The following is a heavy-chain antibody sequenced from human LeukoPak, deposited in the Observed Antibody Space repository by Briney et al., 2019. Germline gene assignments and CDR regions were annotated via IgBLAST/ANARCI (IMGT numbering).Heavy chain of an antibody. CDR3: GRLGAAAVDY. D-gene: IGHD6-13*01. V-gene: IGHV1-46*01. CDR1: GYTFTSYS. J-gene: IGHJ4*02. CDR2: INPSGGST. Sequence: GASVKVSCKASGYTFTSYSMHWVRQAPGQGLEWMGIINPSGGSTSYAQKFQGRVTMTRDRSTSTVYMELSSLRFEYTAVYYCGRLGAAAVDYWGQGTLVTVSS.